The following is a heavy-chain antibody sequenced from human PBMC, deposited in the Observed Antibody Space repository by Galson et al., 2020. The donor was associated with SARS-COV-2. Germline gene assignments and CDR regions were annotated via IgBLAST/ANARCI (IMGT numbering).Heavy chain of an antibody. J-gene: IGHJ6*03. CDR3: ARGPVGYYYYYRDV. V-gene: IGHV4-59*01. D-gene: IGHD1-26*01. Sequence: SETLSLTCTVSGGSISSYYWSWIRQPPGKGLEWIGYIYYSGSTNYNPSLKSRVTISVDTSKNQFSLKLSSVTAADTAVYYCARGPVGYYYYYRDVWGKGTTVTVSS. CDR1: GGSISSYY. CDR2: IYYSGST.